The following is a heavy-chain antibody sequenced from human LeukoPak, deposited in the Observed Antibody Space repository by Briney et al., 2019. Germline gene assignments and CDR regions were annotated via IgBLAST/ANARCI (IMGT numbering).Heavy chain of an antibody. D-gene: IGHD3/OR15-3a*01. CDR3: ARDYPTWTPYYFDY. Sequence: SLRLSCAASGFTFDDYAMHWVRQAPGKGLEWVSGISWNSGSIGYADSVKGRFTISRDNAKNSLYLQMNSLRAEDTAVYYCARDYPTWTPYYFDYWGQGTLVTVSS. CDR2: ISWNSGSI. V-gene: IGHV3-9*01. CDR1: GFTFDDYA. J-gene: IGHJ4*02.